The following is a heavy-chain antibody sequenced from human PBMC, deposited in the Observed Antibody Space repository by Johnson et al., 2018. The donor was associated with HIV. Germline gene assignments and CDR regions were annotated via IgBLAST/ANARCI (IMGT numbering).Heavy chain of an antibody. Sequence: VQLVESGGGLIQPGGSLRLSCAASGFTVSSNYMHWVRQAPGKGLEWVSGINWNGGRIGYADSVKGRCTISRDNVRNSLYLQMNSLRAEDTAFYYCARRDSGSLSFDIWGQGTMVTVSS. CDR1: GFTVSSNY. J-gene: IGHJ3*02. CDR2: INWNGGRI. CDR3: ARRDSGSLSFDI. D-gene: IGHD1-26*01. V-gene: IGHV3-53*01.